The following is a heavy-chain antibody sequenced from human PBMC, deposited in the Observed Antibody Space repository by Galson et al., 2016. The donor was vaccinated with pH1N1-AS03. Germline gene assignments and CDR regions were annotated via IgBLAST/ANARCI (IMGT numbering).Heavy chain of an antibody. CDR3: ARGAFTYYDFSTGYFPFDL. V-gene: IGHV4-59*01. D-gene: IGHD3-3*01. J-gene: IGHJ4*02. Sequence: ETLSLPCRVSGGSINSYYWNWIRQPPGKGLEWIGYIYQTGSPKYNPSLKSRVTISVDTSNNQSSLKLISVTAAATAVYYCARGAFTYYDFSTGYFPFDLWGQGTLVTVSS. CDR2: IYQTGSP. CDR1: GGSINSYY.